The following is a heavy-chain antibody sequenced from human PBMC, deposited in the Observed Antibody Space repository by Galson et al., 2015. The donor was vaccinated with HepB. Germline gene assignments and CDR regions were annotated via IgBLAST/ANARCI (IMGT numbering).Heavy chain of an antibody. CDR3: ARAPMVRGVDP. V-gene: IGHV4-34*01. CDR2: INHSGST. D-gene: IGHD3-10*01. Sequence: ETLSLTCAVYGGSFSGYYWSWIRQPPGKGLEWIGEINHSGSTNYNPSLKSRVTISVDTSKNQFSLKLSSVTAADTAVYYCARAPMVRGVDPWGQGTLVTVSS. CDR1: GGSFSGYY. J-gene: IGHJ5*02.